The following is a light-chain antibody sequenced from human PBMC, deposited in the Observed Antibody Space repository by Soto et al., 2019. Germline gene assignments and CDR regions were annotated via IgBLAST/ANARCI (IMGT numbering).Light chain of an antibody. CDR1: SSDVGGYNY. Sequence: QSVLTQPPSASGSPGQSVTISCTGTSSDVGGYNYVYWYQQHPGKAPKLMIYEVTKRPSGVPDRFSGSKSGNTASLTVSGLQAEDEADYYCRSYADSNSYVFGTGTKLTVL. V-gene: IGLV2-8*01. CDR2: EVT. CDR3: RSYADSNSYV. J-gene: IGLJ1*01.